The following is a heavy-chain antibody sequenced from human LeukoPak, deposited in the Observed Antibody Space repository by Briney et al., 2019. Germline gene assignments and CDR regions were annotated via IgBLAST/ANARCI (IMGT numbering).Heavy chain of an antibody. CDR3: ARDPRYCSGGSCYPPYGTDV. CDR1: GGSISSGDYY. Sequence: PSETLSLTCTVSGGSISSGDYYWSWIRQPPGKGLEWIGYIYYSGSTYYNPSLKSRVTISVDTSKNQFSLKLSSVTAADTAVYYCARDPRYCSGGSCYPPYGTDVWGQGTTVTVSS. J-gene: IGHJ6*02. V-gene: IGHV4-30-4*01. CDR2: IYYSGST. D-gene: IGHD2-15*01.